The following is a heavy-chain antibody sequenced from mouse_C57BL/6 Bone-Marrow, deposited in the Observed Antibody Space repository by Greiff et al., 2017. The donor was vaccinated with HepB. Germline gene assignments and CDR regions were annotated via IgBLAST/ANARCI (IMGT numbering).Heavy chain of an antibody. CDR2: IHPNSGST. Sequence: QVHVKQPGAELVKPGASVKLSCKASGYTFTSYWMHWVKQRPGQGLEWIGMIHPNSGSTNYNEKFKSKATLTVDKSSSTAYMQLSSLTSEDSAVYYCARSAQADYWGQGTTLTVSS. D-gene: IGHD3-2*02. CDR1: GYTFTSYW. CDR3: ARSAQADY. V-gene: IGHV1-64*01. J-gene: IGHJ2*01.